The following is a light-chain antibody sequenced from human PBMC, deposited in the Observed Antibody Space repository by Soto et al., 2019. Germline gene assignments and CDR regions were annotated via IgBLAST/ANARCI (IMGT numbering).Light chain of an antibody. V-gene: IGKV3-11*01. J-gene: IGKJ1*01. CDR2: DAS. CDR1: QSVSSY. CDR3: MQALQNLRT. Sequence: EIVLTQSPATLSLSPGERATLSCRASQSVSSYLAWYQQKPGQAPRLLIYDASNRATGIPARFSGSGSGTDFTLKISRVEAEDVGVYYCMQALQNLRTFGQGTKVDI.